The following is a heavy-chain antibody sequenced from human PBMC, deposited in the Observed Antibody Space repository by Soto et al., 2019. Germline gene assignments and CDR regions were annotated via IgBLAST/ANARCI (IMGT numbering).Heavy chain of an antibody. J-gene: IGHJ4*02. CDR1: GYTFANYG. CDR2: ISSHNRNT. CDR3: ARDRSNHDY. Sequence: QVRLVQSGAEVKKPGASVKVSCKASGYTFANYGISWVRQAPGQGLEWMGWISSHNRNTNYAHNIQGRVTMTMDTSTTTAYMELRSLTSDDTALYYCARDRSNHDYWCQGTLVTVSS. V-gene: IGHV1-18*04.